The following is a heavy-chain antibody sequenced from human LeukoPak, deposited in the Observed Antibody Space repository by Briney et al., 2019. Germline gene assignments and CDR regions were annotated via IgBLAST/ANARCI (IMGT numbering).Heavy chain of an antibody. V-gene: IGHV4-61*02. CDR1: GGSISSGSYY. D-gene: IGHD5-18*01. Sequence: PSETLSLTCTVSGGSISSGSYYWSWIRQPAGKGLEWIGRIYTSGSTNYNPSLKSRVTISVDTSKNQFSLKLSSVTAADTAVYYCARATAMVYVYWGQGTLVTVSS. J-gene: IGHJ4*02. CDR2: IYTSGST. CDR3: ARATAMVYVY.